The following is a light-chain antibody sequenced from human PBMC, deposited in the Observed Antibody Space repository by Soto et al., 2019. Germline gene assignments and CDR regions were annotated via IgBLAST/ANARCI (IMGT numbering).Light chain of an antibody. Sequence: DIQMTQSPSSLSPSVGDRVAMTCRENHKINTYLNWYQQRPGKAPRLLIYAASSVQGGVPSRFSGSGSGTDFTLTISSLQPEDFATYYCQLSDSSLTFGQGTRLEIK. J-gene: IGKJ5*01. CDR1: HKINTY. CDR3: QLSDSSLT. V-gene: IGKV1-39*01. CDR2: AAS.